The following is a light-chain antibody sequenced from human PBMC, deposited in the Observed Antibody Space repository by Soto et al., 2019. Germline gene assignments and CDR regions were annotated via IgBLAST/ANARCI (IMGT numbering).Light chain of an antibody. CDR1: QDISNY. CDR2: DAS. J-gene: IGKJ5*01. CDR3: QQYDNLPIT. V-gene: IGKV1-33*01. Sequence: EIKMTKSPSSLSAAVGDRVTITCQASQDISNYLNWYQQKPGKAPKLLIYDASTLETGVTSRFSGSGSGTDFTFTISSLQPEDIATYYCQQYDNLPITFGQGTRLEIK.